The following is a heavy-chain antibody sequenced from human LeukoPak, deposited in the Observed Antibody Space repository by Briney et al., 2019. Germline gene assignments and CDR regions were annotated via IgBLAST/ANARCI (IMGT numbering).Heavy chain of an antibody. CDR1: GGSISSYY. Sequence: PSETLSLTCTVSGGSISSYYWSWIRQPPGKGLEWIGYIYYSGSTNYNPSLKSRVTISVDTSKNQFSLKLSSVTAADTAVYYCASIAVAGKNSIFDYWGQGTLVTVSS. J-gene: IGHJ4*02. CDR3: ASIAVAGKNSIFDY. CDR2: IYYSGST. D-gene: IGHD6-19*01. V-gene: IGHV4-59*12.